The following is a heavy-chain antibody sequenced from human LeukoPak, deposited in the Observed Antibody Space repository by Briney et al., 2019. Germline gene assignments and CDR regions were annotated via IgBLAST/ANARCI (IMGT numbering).Heavy chain of an antibody. CDR2: IYNSGST. CDR1: GGSINSGGYY. Sequence: SETLSLTCTVSGGSINSGGYYWSWIRQPLGKGLEWIGYIYNSGSTYYNPSLKSRVTISVDTSKNQFSLKLSSVTAADTAVYYCARVAAAGYFDYWGQGTLVTVSS. V-gene: IGHV4-30-2*01. J-gene: IGHJ4*02. D-gene: IGHD6-13*01. CDR3: ARVAAAGYFDY.